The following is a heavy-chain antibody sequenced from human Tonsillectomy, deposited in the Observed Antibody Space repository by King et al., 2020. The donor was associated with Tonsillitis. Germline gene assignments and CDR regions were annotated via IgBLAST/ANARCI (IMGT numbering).Heavy chain of an antibody. Sequence: VQLVESGGDMVQPGGSLRLSCAASGFSFRSYGMHWVRQAPGKGLEWVAFIRYDGSNEYYADSVKGRFTISRDNSRNTLDLQMNGLRAEDSAVYYCAKVRRRPHDAFDIWGQGTMVTVSS. CDR2: IRYDGSNE. CDR3: AKVRRRPHDAFDI. V-gene: IGHV3-30*02. CDR1: GFSFRSYG. J-gene: IGHJ3*02. D-gene: IGHD6-25*01.